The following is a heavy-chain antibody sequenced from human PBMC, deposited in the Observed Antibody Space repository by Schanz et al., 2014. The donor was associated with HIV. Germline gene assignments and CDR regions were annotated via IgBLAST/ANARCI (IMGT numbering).Heavy chain of an antibody. Sequence: QVQLVESGGGVVQPGRSLRLSCAASGFTFSNYGMHWVRQAPGKGLEWVAVISYDGSNKYYADSVKGRFTISRDNSKNTLYLQMNSLRREDTAVYYCAKVGRIYSTTWIDYWGQGTLVTVSS. D-gene: IGHD2-2*01. J-gene: IGHJ4*02. V-gene: IGHV3-30*18. CDR3: AKVGRIYSTTWIDY. CDR1: GFTFSNYG. CDR2: ISYDGSNK.